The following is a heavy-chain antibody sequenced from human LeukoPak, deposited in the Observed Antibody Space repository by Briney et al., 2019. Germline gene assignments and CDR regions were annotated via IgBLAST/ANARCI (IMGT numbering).Heavy chain of an antibody. V-gene: IGHV4-34*01. CDR2: INDSGRS. CDR1: GGSFGGYY. CDR3: ARDLCSSTSCYGALNWFDP. J-gene: IGHJ5*02. Sequence: SETLSLTCAVSGGSFGGYYWSWIRQPPGKGLEWIGEINDSGRSNYNPSLRSRVTISVDTSKNQFSLKLSSVTAADTAVYYCARDLCSSTSCYGALNWFDPWGQGTLVTVSS. D-gene: IGHD2-2*01.